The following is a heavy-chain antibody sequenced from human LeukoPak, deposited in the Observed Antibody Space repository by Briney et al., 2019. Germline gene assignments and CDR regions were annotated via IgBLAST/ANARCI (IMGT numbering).Heavy chain of an antibody. V-gene: IGHV3-23*01. D-gene: IGHD6-13*01. CDR2: ISASGGNT. Sequence: GGSLRLSCAASGFTFNSYDMSWVRQAPGKGLEWVSAISASGGNTYYAYSVKGRSTISRDNSKNTLYLEMTSVRGEDTAVYYCALAGTGLLGGPGTLVTVSS. J-gene: IGHJ4*02. CDR3: ALAGTGLL. CDR1: GFTFNSYD.